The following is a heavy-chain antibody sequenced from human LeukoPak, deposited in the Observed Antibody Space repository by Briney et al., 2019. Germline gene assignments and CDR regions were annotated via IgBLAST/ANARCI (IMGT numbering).Heavy chain of an antibody. V-gene: IGHV1-69*13. D-gene: IGHD3-22*01. CDR2: IIPIFGTA. CDR1: GYTFTNYA. Sequence: SVMASCKASGYTFTNYAISWVRQAPGQGLEWMGGIIPIFGTANYAQKFQGRVTITADESTSTAYMELSSLRSEDTAVYYCAILPTYYYDSSGSDYWGQGTLVTVSS. J-gene: IGHJ4*02. CDR3: AILPTYYYDSSGSDY.